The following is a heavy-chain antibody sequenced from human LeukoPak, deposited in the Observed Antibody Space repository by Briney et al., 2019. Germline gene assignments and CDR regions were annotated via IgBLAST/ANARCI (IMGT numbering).Heavy chain of an antibody. V-gene: IGHV1-69*13. CDR1: GGTFSSYA. CDR3: AMGLGYCSGGSCYYNWFDP. D-gene: IGHD2-15*01. J-gene: IGHJ5*02. CDR2: IIPIFGTA. Sequence: SVKVSCKASGGTFSSYAISWVRQPPGQGLEWRGGIIPIFGTANYAQKFQGRVTLSAGESTSTAYMELSSLRSEDTAVYYCAMGLGYCSGGSCYYNWFDPWGQGTLVTVSS.